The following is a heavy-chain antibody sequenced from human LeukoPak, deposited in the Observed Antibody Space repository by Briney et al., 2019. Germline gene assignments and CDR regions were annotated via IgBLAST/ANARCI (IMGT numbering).Heavy chain of an antibody. V-gene: IGHV3-15*07. Sequence: GGSLRLSCVGSGFTFNNAWMNWVRQAPGKGLEWVGRIKDMAHGATIDYAAAVKGRFTLSRDDSKNTLYLQMNSLKTEDTAVYYCTTDPVESDYTGPDYWGQGTLVTVSS. CDR3: TTDPVESDYTGPDY. D-gene: IGHD4-11*01. J-gene: IGHJ4*02. CDR1: GFTFNNAW. CDR2: IKDMAHGATI.